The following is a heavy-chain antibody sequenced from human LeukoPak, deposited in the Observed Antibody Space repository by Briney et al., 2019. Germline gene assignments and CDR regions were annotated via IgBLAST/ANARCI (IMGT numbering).Heavy chain of an antibody. V-gene: IGHV1-2*02. J-gene: IGHJ4*02. CDR1: GYTFTDYY. Sequence: ASVKVSCKASGYTFTDYYLHWVRQAPGQGPGWMGWIYPNSGGTSYAQQFQGRVTMTRDTSISAAYMELSSLRSDDTAVYYCARGDVVATAFYWGPGTLVTVSS. CDR3: ARGDVVATAFY. CDR2: IYPNSGGT. D-gene: IGHD5-12*01.